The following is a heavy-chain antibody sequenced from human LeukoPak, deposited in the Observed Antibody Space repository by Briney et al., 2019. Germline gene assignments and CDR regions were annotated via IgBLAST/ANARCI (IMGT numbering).Heavy chain of an antibody. CDR1: GFIFSNYC. J-gene: IGHJ4*02. D-gene: IGHD1-26*01. CDR3: GQDWAWGAFGN. V-gene: IGHV3-23*01. CDR2: ITSGGLT. Sequence: GGTLRLSCAVSGFIFSNYCINWVRDPPTKGREEGLGITSGGLTFYASSVKGRFTNSRDNSQETLYLQINSLRAEDTALYYCGQDWAWGAFGNWGQGALVTVSS.